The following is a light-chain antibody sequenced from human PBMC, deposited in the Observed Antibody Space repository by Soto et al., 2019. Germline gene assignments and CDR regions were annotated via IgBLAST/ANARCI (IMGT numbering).Light chain of an antibody. J-gene: IGKJ2*01. V-gene: IGKV2-28*01. CDR2: LGS. CDR1: QSLLHSNGYNY. Sequence: DIVMTQSPLSLPVTPGEPASISCRSSQSLLHSNGYNYLDWYLQKPGQSPQLLIYLGSNRASGVPDKVQGSGSGTDFTLKISRVEAQYVRVYYCMQALQTPYTFGQGTKLDI. CDR3: MQALQTPYT.